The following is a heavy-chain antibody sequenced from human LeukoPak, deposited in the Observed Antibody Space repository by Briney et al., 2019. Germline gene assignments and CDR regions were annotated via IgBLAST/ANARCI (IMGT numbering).Heavy chain of an antibody. J-gene: IGHJ4*02. CDR1: GASISSYY. CDR3: ARNSWYEDDY. Sequence: SETLSLTCTVSGASISSYYWSWIRQPPGKGLEWIGDIYYSGSIKYNPSLKSRVTMSVDTSKNQFSLKLSSVTAADTAVYYCARNSWYEDDYWGQGTLVTVSS. D-gene: IGHD6-13*01. CDR2: IYYSGSI. V-gene: IGHV4-59*12.